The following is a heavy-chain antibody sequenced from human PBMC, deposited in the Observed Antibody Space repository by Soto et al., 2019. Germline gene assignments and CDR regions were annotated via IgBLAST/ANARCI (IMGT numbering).Heavy chain of an antibody. V-gene: IGHV4-30-4*01. CDR3: ARDVYPRYCSSTSCHQPFDY. CDR1: GGSISSGDYY. D-gene: IGHD2-2*01. J-gene: IGHJ4*02. CDR2: IYYSGST. Sequence: SETLSLTCTVSGGSISSGDYYWSWIRQPPGKGLEWIGYIYYSGSTYYNPSLKSRVTISVDTSKNQFSLKLSSVTAADTAVYYCARDVYPRYCSSTSCHQPFDYWGQGTLVTVSS.